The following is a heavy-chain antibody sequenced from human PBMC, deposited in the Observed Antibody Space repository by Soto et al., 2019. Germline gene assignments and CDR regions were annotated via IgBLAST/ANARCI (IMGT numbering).Heavy chain of an antibody. V-gene: IGHV1-46*01. CDR3: ARDIVLVPAAMRFYYYYGMDV. J-gene: IGHJ6*02. Sequence: ASVKVSCKASGYTFTSYYMHWVRQAPGQGLEWMGIINPSGGSTSYAQKFQGRVIMTRDTSTSTVYMELSSLRSEDTAVYYCARDIVLVPAAMRFYYYYGMDVWGQGTTVTVSS. D-gene: IGHD2-2*01. CDR2: INPSGGST. CDR1: GYTFTSYY.